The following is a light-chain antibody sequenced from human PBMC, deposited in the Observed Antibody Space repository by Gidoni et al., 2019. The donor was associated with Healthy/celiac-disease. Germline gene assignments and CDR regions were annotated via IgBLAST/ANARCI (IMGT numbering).Light chain of an antibody. CDR2: DAS. Sequence: DIQMTQSPSSLSASVGDRVTITCQASQDISNYLNWYQQKPGKAPKLLIYDASNLETGVPSRFSGSGSGTDVTCTISSLQPEDIATYYCQQYDNLYTFXXXTKLEIK. CDR3: QQYDNLYT. CDR1: QDISNY. J-gene: IGKJ2*01. V-gene: IGKV1-33*01.